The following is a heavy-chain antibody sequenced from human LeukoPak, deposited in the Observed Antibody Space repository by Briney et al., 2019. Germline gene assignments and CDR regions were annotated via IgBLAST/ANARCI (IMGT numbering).Heavy chain of an antibody. V-gene: IGHV3-66*01. CDR3: ARWDGLVATNYNGFGMDV. Sequence: GGSLRLSCAASGFTVSSNYMSWVRRAPGKGLEWVSVIYSGGSTYYADSVKGRFTISRDNSKSTLYLQMNSLRAEDTAVYYCARWDGLVATNYNGFGMDVWGQGTTVTVSS. D-gene: IGHD5-12*01. J-gene: IGHJ6*02. CDR2: IYSGGST. CDR1: GFTVSSNY.